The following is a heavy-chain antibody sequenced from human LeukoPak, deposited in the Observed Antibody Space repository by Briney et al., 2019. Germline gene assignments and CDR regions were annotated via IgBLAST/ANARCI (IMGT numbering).Heavy chain of an antibody. V-gene: IGHV3-30*18. J-gene: IGHJ4*02. D-gene: IGHD3-10*01. CDR3: AKEGIGGLLWFGESDYFDY. CDR2: ISYDGSNK. Sequence: GGSLRLSCAASGFTFSSYAMSWVRQAPGKGLEWVAVISYDGSNKYYADSVKGRFTISRDNSKNTLYLQMNSLRAEDTAVYYCAKEGIGGLLWFGESDYFDYWGQGTLVTVSS. CDR1: GFTFSSYA.